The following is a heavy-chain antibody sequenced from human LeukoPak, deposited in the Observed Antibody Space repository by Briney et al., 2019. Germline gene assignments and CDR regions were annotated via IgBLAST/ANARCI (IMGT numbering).Heavy chain of an antibody. V-gene: IGHV3-30*18. CDR3: AKSHPPTVTTEEWEYLQH. CDR1: GFTFSSFG. CDR2: ISFDGSNQ. D-gene: IGHD1-26*01. J-gene: IGHJ1*01. Sequence: PGGSLRLSCAASGFTFSSFGMHWVRQAPGQGLEWVAVISFDGSNQYYADSVKGRFTIYRDNFKNTVYLQMNSLRAEETAVYYCAKSHPPTVTTEEWEYLQHWGQGTLVTVSS.